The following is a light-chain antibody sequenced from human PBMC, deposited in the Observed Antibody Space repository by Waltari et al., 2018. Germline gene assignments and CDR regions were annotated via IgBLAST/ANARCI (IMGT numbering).Light chain of an antibody. Sequence: AIQMTQSPSSLSASVGDRVTISCRKSQGIRNELGWYQQKPGKAPKLLIYAASSLQSGAPSRFSGSGSGTDFTLTISSLQPEDSATYYCLQDCNYPWTFGQGTKVEIK. CDR1: QGIRNE. J-gene: IGKJ1*01. V-gene: IGKV1-6*01. CDR2: AAS. CDR3: LQDCNYPWT.